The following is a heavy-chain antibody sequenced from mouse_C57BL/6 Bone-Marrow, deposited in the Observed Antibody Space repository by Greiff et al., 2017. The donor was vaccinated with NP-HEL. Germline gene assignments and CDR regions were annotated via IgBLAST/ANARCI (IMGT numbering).Heavy chain of an antibody. CDR3: ARDYYGSSYHLRDY. CDR2: IDPSDSYT. J-gene: IGHJ4*01. D-gene: IGHD1-1*01. V-gene: IGHV1-50*01. CDR1: GYTFTSYW. Sequence: QVQLQQPGAELVKPGASVKLSCKASGYTFTSYWMQWVKQRPGQGLEWIGEIDPSDSYTNYNQKFKGKATLTVDTSSSTAYMQLSSLTSEDSAVYYCARDYYGSSYHLRDYWGQGTSVTVSS.